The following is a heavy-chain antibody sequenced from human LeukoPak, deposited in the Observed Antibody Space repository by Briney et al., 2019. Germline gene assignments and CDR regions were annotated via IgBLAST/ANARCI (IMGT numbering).Heavy chain of an antibody. Sequence: SETLSLTCTVSGGSISSYYWSWIRQPPGKGLEWIGYIYYSGSTNYNPSLKSRVTISVDMSKNQFSLKLSSVTAADTAVYYCARDKYYDTSASYYFDYWGQGTPVTVSS. CDR1: GGSISSYY. CDR2: IYYSGST. J-gene: IGHJ4*02. V-gene: IGHV4-59*12. CDR3: ARDKYYDTSASYYFDY. D-gene: IGHD3-22*01.